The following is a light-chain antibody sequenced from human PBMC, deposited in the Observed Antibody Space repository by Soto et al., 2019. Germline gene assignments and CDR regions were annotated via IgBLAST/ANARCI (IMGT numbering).Light chain of an antibody. Sequence: DIQLTQSPSCLSASVGARVTITCRASQPIGSHLNSFQHKAGKAPKLLIYGGSTLIGGVPSRFSASGSGTDFTLTINSLQPEDFATDFCQKSYSPPWTFGQGTKVGIK. J-gene: IGKJ1*01. CDR3: QKSYSPPWT. V-gene: IGKV1-39*01. CDR2: GGS. CDR1: QPIGSH.